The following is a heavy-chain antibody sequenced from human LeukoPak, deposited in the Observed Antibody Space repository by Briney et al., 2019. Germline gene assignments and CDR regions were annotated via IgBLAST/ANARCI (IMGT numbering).Heavy chain of an antibody. CDR3: ARDERTCGSGSYTY. CDR1: GYTFTSYG. V-gene: IGHV1-18*01. CDR2: ISAYNGNT. J-gene: IGHJ4*02. D-gene: IGHD3-10*01. Sequence: GASVKVSCKASGYTFTSYGISWVRQAPGQGLEWMGWISAYNGNTNYAQKLQGRVTMTTDTSTSTAYMELRSLRSDDTAVYYCARDERTCGSGSYTYWGQGTLVTVSS.